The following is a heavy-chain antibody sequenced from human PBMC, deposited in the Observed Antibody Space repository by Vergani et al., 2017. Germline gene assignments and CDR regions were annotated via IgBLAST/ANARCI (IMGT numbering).Heavy chain of an antibody. Sequence: EVQLVQSGAEVKKPGESLKISCQISGYSFTNYWIGWVRQMPGKGLEWMAIIHPADSDTRYSPSFQGQVTISVDKSISTAYLQRSSLRASDSAMYYCARLYGRDSSGSKYFDHGGQGTLVTVSS. V-gene: IGHV5-51*01. D-gene: IGHD3-22*01. CDR1: GYSFTNYW. CDR3: ARLYGRDSSGSKYFDH. J-gene: IGHJ4*02. CDR2: IHPADSDT.